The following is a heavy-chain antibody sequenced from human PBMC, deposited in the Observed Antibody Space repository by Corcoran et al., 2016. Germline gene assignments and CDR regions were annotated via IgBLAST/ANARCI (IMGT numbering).Heavy chain of an antibody. D-gene: IGHD6-13*01. V-gene: IGHV3-7*01. Sequence: EVQLVESGGGLVQPGGSLRLSCAASGFAFDTYWMNWVRQAPGKGLEWVANIKGGENEKYYVDSVKGLFTISRDNGKNLVYLQMNSLRDEDTAVYYCGRSSWNDYWGQGTLVTVSS. CDR1: GFAFDTYW. CDR3: GRSSWNDY. J-gene: IGHJ4*02. CDR2: IKGGENEK.